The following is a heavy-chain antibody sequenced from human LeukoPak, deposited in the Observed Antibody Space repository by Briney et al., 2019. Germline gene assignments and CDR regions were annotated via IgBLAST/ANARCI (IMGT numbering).Heavy chain of an antibody. CDR1: GFTFSSYW. CDR3: ARGYCTSSSCYNDY. D-gene: IGHD2-2*02. CDR2: IKQDGSEI. J-gene: IGHJ4*02. Sequence: EGSLRLSCAASGFTFSSYWMSWVRQAPGKGLEWVANIKQDGSEIYYVGSVKGRFTISRDNAKNSLYLQMNSLRAEDTAVYSCARGYCTSSSCYNDYWGQGTLVTVSS. V-gene: IGHV3-7*01.